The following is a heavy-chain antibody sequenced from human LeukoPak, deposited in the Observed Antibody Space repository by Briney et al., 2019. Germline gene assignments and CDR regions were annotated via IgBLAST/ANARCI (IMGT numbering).Heavy chain of an antibody. CDR3: ATGYSDSLRSPLDS. CDR2: ISGRGGNT. V-gene: IGHV3-23*01. J-gene: IGHJ5*01. D-gene: IGHD3-22*01. CDR1: GLTFNNYA. Sequence: GGSLRLSCAASGLTFNNYALTWIRQAPGKGLEWVSSISGRGGNTYYADSVKGRFTIPRDDSKNTLFLQMNSLRAEDTAVYYCATGYSDSLRSPLDSWGQGTLVTVSS.